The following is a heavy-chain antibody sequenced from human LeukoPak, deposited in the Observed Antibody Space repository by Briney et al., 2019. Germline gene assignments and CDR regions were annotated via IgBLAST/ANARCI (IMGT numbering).Heavy chain of an antibody. CDR2: INHSGST. Sequence: PSETLSLTCAVYGGSFSGYYWSWIRQPPGKGLEWIGEINHSGSTNYNPSLKSRATISVDTSKNQFSLKLSSVTAADTAVYYCARLEVVPAAMTYYYYYYMDVWGKGTTVTISS. CDR1: GGSFSGYY. V-gene: IGHV4-34*01. J-gene: IGHJ6*03. D-gene: IGHD2-2*01. CDR3: ARLEVVPAAMTYYYYYYMDV.